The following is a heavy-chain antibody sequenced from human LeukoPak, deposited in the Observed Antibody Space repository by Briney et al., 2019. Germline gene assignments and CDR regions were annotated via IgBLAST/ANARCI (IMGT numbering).Heavy chain of an antibody. J-gene: IGHJ4*02. CDR3: ARDFSSNYYDSSGYYDY. V-gene: IGHV4-34*01. CDR1: GGSFSGYY. CDR2: INHSGST. Sequence: SETLSLTCAVYGGSFSGYYWSWIRQPPGKGLEWIGEINHSGSTNYNPSLKSRVTISVDTSKNQFSLKLSSVTAADTAVYYCARDFSSNYYDSSGYYDYWGQGTLVTVSS. D-gene: IGHD3-22*01.